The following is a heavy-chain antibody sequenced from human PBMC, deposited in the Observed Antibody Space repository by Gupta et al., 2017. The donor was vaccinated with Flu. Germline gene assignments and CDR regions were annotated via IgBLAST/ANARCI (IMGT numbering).Heavy chain of an antibody. CDR3: ARVTNGGASTWFDA. Sequence: QLQLQESGPGLVKPSETLSLTCTVSGGSISSDNHFWGWIRQPPGMNLEWIGNIYYTGATCYNPSLKSRVTKSIDTSKNQFSLRLTSVTAADTAIYFCARVTNGGASTWFDAWGPGTLVTVSS. J-gene: IGHJ5*02. CDR1: GGSISSDNHF. CDR2: IYYTGAT. V-gene: IGHV4-39*01. D-gene: IGHD2-8*01.